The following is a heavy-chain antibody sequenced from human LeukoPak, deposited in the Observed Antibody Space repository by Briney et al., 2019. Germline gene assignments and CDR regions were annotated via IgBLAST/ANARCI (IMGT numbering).Heavy chain of an antibody. CDR2: IRSGGNT. Sequence: PGESLRLSCAASGFSVSSNYMSWVRQAPGKGLEWVSVIRSGGNTEHADSVKGRFTISRDNSKNTLYLQMNSLRADDTAVYYCAKEFSFRDGYNHGFDNWGQGTLVTVSS. CDR3: AKEFSFRDGYNHGFDN. J-gene: IGHJ4*02. V-gene: IGHV3-53*01. CDR1: GFSVSSNY. D-gene: IGHD5-24*01.